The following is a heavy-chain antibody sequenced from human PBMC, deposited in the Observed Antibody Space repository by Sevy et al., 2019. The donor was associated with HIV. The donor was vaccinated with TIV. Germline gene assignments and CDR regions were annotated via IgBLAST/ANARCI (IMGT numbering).Heavy chain of an antibody. CDR2: INHSGST. CDR1: GGSFSGYY. J-gene: IGHJ4*02. D-gene: IGHD3-3*01. V-gene: IGHV4-34*01. Sequence: SETLSLTCAVYGGSFSGYYWSWIRQPPGKGLEWIGEINHSGSTNYNPSLKSRVTISVDTSKNQFSLKLSSVTAADTAVYYCARKPIFGVVIKGYYFDYWGQGTLVTVSS. CDR3: ARKPIFGVVIKGYYFDY.